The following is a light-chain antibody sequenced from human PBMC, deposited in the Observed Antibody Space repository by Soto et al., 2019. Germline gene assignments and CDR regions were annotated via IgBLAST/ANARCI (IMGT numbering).Light chain of an antibody. CDR1: QTITPTF. J-gene: IGKJ4*01. CDR3: QQFGVSPT. Sequence: EIVLTQSPGTLSLSPVERATLSCMASQTITPTFLAWYQQKPGQAPRLLIYGASSRATYIPDRFSGSGSGTDFTLTISKLEPEDFAVYYCQQFGVSPTFGGGTKVDI. V-gene: IGKV3-20*01. CDR2: GAS.